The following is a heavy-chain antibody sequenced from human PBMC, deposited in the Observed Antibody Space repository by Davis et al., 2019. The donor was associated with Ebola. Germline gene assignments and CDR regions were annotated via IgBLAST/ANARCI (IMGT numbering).Heavy chain of an antibody. CDR3: ARAQFPTTSDH. J-gene: IGHJ4*02. CDR2: INPHNNNT. CDR1: GYTFTSFG. D-gene: IGHD1-1*01. V-gene: IGHV1-18*04. Sequence: AASVKVSCKASGYTFTSFGITWVRQAPGQGLEWMGWINPHNNNTNYVQNVQGRVTMTTDTSTSTAYMEVGSLRSDDTAVYYCARAQFPTTSDHWGQGTLVTVSS.